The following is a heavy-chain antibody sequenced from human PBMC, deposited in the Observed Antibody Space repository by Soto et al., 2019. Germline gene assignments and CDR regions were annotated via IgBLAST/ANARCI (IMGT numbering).Heavy chain of an antibody. V-gene: IGHV1-2*04. J-gene: IGHJ6*02. Sequence: ASVKVSCKASGYSFTDYHIHWVRQAPGQGLEWLGRINPKSGGTSTAQKFQGWVTMTTDTSISTASMELTRLTSDDTAIDYCARGDSTDCSNGVCSFFYNHDMDVWGQGTTVTVSS. CDR1: GYSFTDYH. CDR3: ARGDSTDCSNGVCSFFYNHDMDV. CDR2: INPKSGGT. D-gene: IGHD2-8*01.